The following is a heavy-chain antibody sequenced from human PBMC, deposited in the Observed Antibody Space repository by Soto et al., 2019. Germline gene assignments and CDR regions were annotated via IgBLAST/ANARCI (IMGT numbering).Heavy chain of an antibody. CDR1: GFTFDDYA. CDR3: AKDYYGSGRNGMDV. Sequence: EVQLVESGGGLVQPGRSLRLSCAASGFTFDDYAMHWVRQAPGKGLEWVSGISWNSGSIDYADSVKGRFTISRDNAKNSLYLQMNSLRAEDTALYYCAKDYYGSGRNGMDVWGQGTTVIVSS. V-gene: IGHV3-9*01. D-gene: IGHD3-10*01. CDR2: ISWNSGSI. J-gene: IGHJ6*02.